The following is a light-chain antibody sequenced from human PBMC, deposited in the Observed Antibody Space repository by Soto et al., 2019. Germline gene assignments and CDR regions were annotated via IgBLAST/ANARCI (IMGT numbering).Light chain of an antibody. CDR3: ASKAGSSRHVV. Sequence: QSALTQPPSASGSPGQSVTISCTGSRSDIGDSNYVSWYQQHPRNAPRLIISEVINRPSGVPDRFSASKSGNTASLTISGLQAEDEADYYCASKAGSSRHVVFGGGTKLTVL. J-gene: IGLJ2*01. V-gene: IGLV2-8*01. CDR2: EVI. CDR1: RSDIGDSNY.